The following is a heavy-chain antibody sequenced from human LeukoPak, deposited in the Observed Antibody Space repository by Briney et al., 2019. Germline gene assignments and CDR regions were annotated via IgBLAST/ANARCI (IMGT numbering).Heavy chain of an antibody. CDR3: AGNSRAATSFHY. D-gene: IGHD2/OR15-2a*01. CDR1: GFTFSSYD. CDR2: ISPGGTTI. V-gene: IGHV3-48*03. Sequence: PGGSLRLSCAGSGFTFSSYDMNWLRQAPGKGLEWVSYISPGGTTIYYADSVKGRFTISRDNAKNSLYLQMNNLGAEDSAVYYCAGNSRAATSFHYWGQGTLVTVSS. J-gene: IGHJ4*02.